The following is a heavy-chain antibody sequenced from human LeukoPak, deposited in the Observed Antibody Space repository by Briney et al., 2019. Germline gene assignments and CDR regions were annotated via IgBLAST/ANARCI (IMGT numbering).Heavy chain of an antibody. CDR3: AKDPMSIAAGGPQYFQH. V-gene: IGHV3-23*01. D-gene: IGHD6-13*01. J-gene: IGHJ1*01. CDR2: IIGSGGST. Sequence: GGALRLSSAASGVTFSSNGMSGVRQAPGKRLEWVLAIIGSGGSTYYADSVKGRFTTSRDNSKHTLYLQMNSLRAEETAVYYCAKDPMSIAAGGPQYFQHWGQGTLVTVSS. CDR1: GVTFSSNG.